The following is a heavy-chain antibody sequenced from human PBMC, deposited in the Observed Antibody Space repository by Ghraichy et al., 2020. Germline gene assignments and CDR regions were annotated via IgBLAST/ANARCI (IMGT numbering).Heavy chain of an antibody. D-gene: IGHD2-2*01. CDR1: GGSISSGGYY. CDR3: ARVHCSTTTCYFPDAFDI. J-gene: IGHJ3*02. Sequence: ETLSLTCTVSGGSISSGGYYWGWIRQPPGKGLEWIGNVYYSGSTYHNPSLKSRVTISVDTSKNQFSLRLNSVTAADMAVYYCARVHCSTTTCYFPDAFDIWGQGTMVTVSS. CDR2: VYYSGST. V-gene: IGHV4-39*01.